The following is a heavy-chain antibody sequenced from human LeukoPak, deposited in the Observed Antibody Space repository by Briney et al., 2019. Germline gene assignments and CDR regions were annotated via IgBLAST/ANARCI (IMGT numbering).Heavy chain of an antibody. CDR3: ARDDGFYDSGGYYNNLLFDF. CDR2: ISSSSGTI. V-gene: IGHV3-48*02. CDR1: GFTFSRHS. J-gene: IGHJ4*02. D-gene: IGHD3-22*01. Sequence: PGGSLRLSCVASGFTFSRHSMNWVRQAPGKGLEWISYISSSSGTIYYADSVKGRFTISRDNAKNSLYLLMNSLRDEDTAVYYCARDDGFYDSGGYYNNLLFDFWGQGTLVTVSS.